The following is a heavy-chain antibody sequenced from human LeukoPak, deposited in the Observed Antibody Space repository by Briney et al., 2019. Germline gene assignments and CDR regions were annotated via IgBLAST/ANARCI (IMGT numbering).Heavy chain of an antibody. V-gene: IGHV3-7*01. CDR3: ARELDGRYFDY. CDR2: IKQDGTEK. CDR1: GFTFSSYW. D-gene: IGHD3/OR15-3a*01. Sequence: GGSLRLSCAASGFTFSSYWMNWVRQAPGKGLEWVANIKQDGTEKLYVDSVKGRFTISRDNAKNSLYLQMDSLRAEDTAVYYCARELDGRYFDYWGQGTLVTVSS. J-gene: IGHJ4*02.